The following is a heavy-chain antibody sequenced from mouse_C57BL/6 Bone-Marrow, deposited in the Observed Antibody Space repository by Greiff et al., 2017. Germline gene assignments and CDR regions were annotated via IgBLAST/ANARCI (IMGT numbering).Heavy chain of an antibody. V-gene: IGHV1-50*01. CDR3: GLLSYRHY. Sequence: QVQLQQPGAELVKPGASVKLSCKASGYTFTSYWMQWVKQRPGQGLEWIGEIDPSDSYTNYNQKFKGKATLTVDTSSSTAYMQLSSLTSEDSAVYYCGLLSYRHYWGQGTSVTVSS. CDR2: IDPSDSYT. D-gene: IGHD2-10*01. CDR1: GYTFTSYW. J-gene: IGHJ4*01.